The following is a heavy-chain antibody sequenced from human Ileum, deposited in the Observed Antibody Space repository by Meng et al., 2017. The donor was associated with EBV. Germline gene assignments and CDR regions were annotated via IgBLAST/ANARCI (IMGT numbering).Heavy chain of an antibody. CDR1: GGSISSYY. J-gene: IGHJ4*02. D-gene: IGHD2-15*01. CDR2: IYYSGST. CDR3: ASGGWSLDY. Sequence: QGQLQESGPGLVKPSETLSLTCTVSGGSISSYYWSWIRQPPGKGLEWIGYIYYSGSTNYNPSLKSRVTISVDTSKNQFSLNLSSVTAADTAVYYCASGGWSLDYWGQGTLVTVSS. V-gene: IGHV4-59*08.